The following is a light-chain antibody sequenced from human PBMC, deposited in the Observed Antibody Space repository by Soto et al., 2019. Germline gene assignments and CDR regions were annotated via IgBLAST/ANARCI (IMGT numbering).Light chain of an antibody. J-gene: IGLJ1*01. CDR2: EVN. CDR1: SSDLGAYDY. CDR3: SSFANSGTSYV. V-gene: IGLV2-14*01. Sequence: QLVLTQPASVSGSPGQSITISCTGTSSDLGAYDYVSWYQHRPGKAPKLIIFEVNNRPSGVSHRFSGSKSGSTASLTISGLQAEDEADYYCSSFANSGTSYVFGTGTKVTVL.